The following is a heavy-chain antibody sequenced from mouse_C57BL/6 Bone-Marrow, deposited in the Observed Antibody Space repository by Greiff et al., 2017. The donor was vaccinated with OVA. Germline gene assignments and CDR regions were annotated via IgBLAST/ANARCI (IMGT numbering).Heavy chain of an antibody. D-gene: IGHD3-2*02. J-gene: IGHJ3*01. V-gene: IGHV1-76*01. Sequence: QVQLQQSGAELVRPGASVKLSCKASGYTFTDYYINWVKQRPGQGLEWIARIYPGSGNTYYNEKFKGKATLTAEKSSSTAYMQLSSLTSEDSAVYFCARQTAQATAWFAYWGQGTLVTVSA. CDR2: IYPGSGNT. CDR1: GYTFTDYY. CDR3: ARQTAQATAWFAY.